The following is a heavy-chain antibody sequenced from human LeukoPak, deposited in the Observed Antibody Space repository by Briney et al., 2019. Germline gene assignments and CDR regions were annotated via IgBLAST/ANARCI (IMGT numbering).Heavy chain of an antibody. CDR3: ARGGGIAARTYDFDS. CDR1: GGTFSSYA. Sequence: GASVKVSCKASGGTFSSYAISWVRQAPGQGLEWMGGIIPIFGTANYAQKFQGRDTITADESTSTAYMELSSLRSGDTAVYYCARGGGIAARTYDFDSWGQGTLVTVSS. D-gene: IGHD6-6*01. J-gene: IGHJ4*02. V-gene: IGHV1-69*13. CDR2: IIPIFGTA.